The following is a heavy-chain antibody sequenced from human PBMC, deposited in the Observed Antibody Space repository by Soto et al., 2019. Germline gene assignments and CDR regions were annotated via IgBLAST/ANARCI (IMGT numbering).Heavy chain of an antibody. D-gene: IGHD3-10*01. CDR1: GGTFSSYA. Sequence: QVQLVQSGAEVKKPGSSVKVSCKASGGTFSSYAISWVRQXPGQGLEWMGGIIPIFGTANYAQKFQGRVTITXXXXXXXXXMXLXXXXXXXXXXYYXAREGRXGYNQNGMDVWGQGTTVTVSS. CDR3: AREGRXGYNQNGMDV. V-gene: IGHV1-69*05. CDR2: IIPIFGTA. J-gene: IGHJ6*02.